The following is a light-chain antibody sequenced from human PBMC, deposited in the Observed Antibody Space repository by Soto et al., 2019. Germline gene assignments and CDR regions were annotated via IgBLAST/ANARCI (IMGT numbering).Light chain of an antibody. CDR3: QQYSSYWT. J-gene: IGKJ1*01. CDR2: AAS. Sequence: DIQMTPSPSTLSACVGARVTISCRASQSVSAWLAWYQQKPGKAPKLLIYAASTLQSGVPSRFSGSGSGTDFTLTISSLQPDDFATYYCQQYSSYWTFGQGTKVDIK. V-gene: IGKV1-5*01. CDR1: QSVSAW.